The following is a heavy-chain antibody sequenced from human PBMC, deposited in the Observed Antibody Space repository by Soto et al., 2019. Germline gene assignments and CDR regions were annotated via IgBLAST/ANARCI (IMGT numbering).Heavy chain of an antibody. V-gene: IGHV6-1*01. CDR2: TFYRSNKWGD. Sequence: KQSQTLSLTCAISGDSVSRSAVAWNWIRQSPSRGLEWLGRTFYRSNKWGDDYAVSVKSRIVINPDTSKNQFSLQLSSVTPEDTAVYYCARDHNWAFDFWGQGTLVTVSS. D-gene: IGHD1-20*01. CDR1: GDSVSRSAVA. CDR3: ARDHNWAFDF. J-gene: IGHJ4*02.